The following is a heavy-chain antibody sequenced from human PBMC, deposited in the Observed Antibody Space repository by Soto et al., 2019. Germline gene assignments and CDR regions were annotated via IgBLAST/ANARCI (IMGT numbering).Heavy chain of an antibody. J-gene: IGHJ3*02. Sequence: GGSLRLSCAASGFTFSSYSMNWVRQAPGKGLEWVSYISSSSSTIYYADSVKGRFTISRDNAKNSLYLQMNSLRDEDTAVYYCARDDEYYYDSSGYYYVGAIDIWGQGTIVTVSS. CDR2: ISSSSSTI. V-gene: IGHV3-48*02. CDR1: GFTFSSYS. CDR3: ARDDEYYYDSSGYYYVGAIDI. D-gene: IGHD3-22*01.